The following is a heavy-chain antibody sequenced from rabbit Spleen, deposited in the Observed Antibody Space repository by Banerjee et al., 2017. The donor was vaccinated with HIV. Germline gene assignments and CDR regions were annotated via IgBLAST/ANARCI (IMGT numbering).Heavy chain of an antibody. Sequence: QSLEESGGGLVQPEGSLTLTCTASGFSLSSSDYMCWVRQAPGKGLEWISCIAGSSSGFTYSATWAKGRFTCSKTSSTTVTLQMTSLTVADTATYFCARDLAGVIGWNFNLWGPGTLVTVS. D-gene: IGHD4-1*01. CDR2: IAGSSSGFT. CDR1: GFSLSSSDY. CDR3: ARDLAGVIGWNFNL. J-gene: IGHJ4*01. V-gene: IGHV1S40*01.